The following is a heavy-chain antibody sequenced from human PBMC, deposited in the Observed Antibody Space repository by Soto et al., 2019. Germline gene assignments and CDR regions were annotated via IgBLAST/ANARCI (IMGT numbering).Heavy chain of an antibody. CDR3: ARLGGYYQALDS. CDR1: GGSINNYY. J-gene: IGHJ4*02. V-gene: IGHV4-59*08. CDR2: IYYAGTT. D-gene: IGHD3-22*01. Sequence: QVQLQESGPGLVKPPETLFLTCTVSGGSINNYYWSWIRQPPGKGLEFIGYIYYAGTTTYNPSLKSRVTISVDTSKNQFSLKLSSVTAADTAVYYCARLGGYYQALDSWGQGTLLTVSS.